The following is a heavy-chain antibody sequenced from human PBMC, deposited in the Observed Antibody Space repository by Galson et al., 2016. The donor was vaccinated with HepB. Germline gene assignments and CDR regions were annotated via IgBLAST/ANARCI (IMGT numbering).Heavy chain of an antibody. J-gene: IGHJ4*02. CDR3: AKSGFFGELDK. CDR2: ISGSGGRT. Sequence: SLRLSCAASQFSFSTYGMNWVRQAPGKGLEWVAAISGSGGRTSYEDSVRGRFTISRDNSKNTLFLRMNSVGVEDTAVYFCAKSGFFGELDKWGQGTGVVVSS. D-gene: IGHD3-10*01. CDR1: QFSFSTYG. V-gene: IGHV3-23*01.